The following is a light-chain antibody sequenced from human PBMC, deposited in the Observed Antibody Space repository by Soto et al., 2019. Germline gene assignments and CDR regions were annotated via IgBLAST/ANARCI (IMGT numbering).Light chain of an antibody. CDR3: AAWDDSVKGVV. Sequence: QSVLTQAHSTSGTPGQTGTISCSGSYSNIGSNAVTWYRQLPGSAHKLLIYANNQRPSGVPDRFSGSKSGASASLAISGLQSEDEADFYCAAWDDSVKGVVFGGGTKLTVL. CDR2: ANN. CDR1: YSNIGSNA. V-gene: IGLV1-44*01. J-gene: IGLJ3*02.